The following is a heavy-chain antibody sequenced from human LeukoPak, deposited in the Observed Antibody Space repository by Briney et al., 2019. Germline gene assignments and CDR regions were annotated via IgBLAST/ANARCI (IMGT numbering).Heavy chain of an antibody. D-gene: IGHD3-3*01. V-gene: IGHV4-59*01. CDR1: GGSISSYY. Sequence: SETLSLTCTVAGGSISSYYWSWVRQPPGKGLEWVGYIYYTGSTNYNPSLKSRVTISVDTSKNQFSLKLSSVTAADTAVYYCARDDFWSGMDVWGKGTTVTVSS. J-gene: IGHJ6*04. CDR3: ARDDFWSGMDV. CDR2: IYYTGST.